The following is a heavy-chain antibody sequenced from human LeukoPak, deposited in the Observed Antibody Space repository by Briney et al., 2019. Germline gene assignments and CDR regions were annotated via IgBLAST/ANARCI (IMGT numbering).Heavy chain of an antibody. CDR1: GFTFSSYA. J-gene: IGHJ4*02. CDR2: ISGSGGTT. V-gene: IGHV3-23*01. Sequence: GGSLRLSCAASGFTFSSYAMSWVRQAPGKGLEWVSTISGSGGTTYYADSVKGRFTITRDNSKNTLYLQMNSLRADDTSVYYCANGYRKAHSSLWYLHLDYWGQETLVTVSS. D-gene: IGHD6-13*01. CDR3: ANGYRKAHSSLWYLHLDY.